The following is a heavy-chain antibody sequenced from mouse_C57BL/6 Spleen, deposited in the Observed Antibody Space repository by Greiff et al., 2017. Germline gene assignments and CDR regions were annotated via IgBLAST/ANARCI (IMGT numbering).Heavy chain of an antibody. CDR1: GYTFTSYW. CDR3: TRSYYSNYDWFAY. J-gene: IGHJ3*01. Sequence: VQLQQSGTVLARPGASVKMSCKTSGYTFTSYWMHWVKQRPGQGLEWIGAIYPGNSDTSYNQKFKGKAKLTAVTSASTAYMELSSLTNEDSAVYYCTRSYYSNYDWFAYWGQGTLVTVSA. D-gene: IGHD2-5*01. CDR2: IYPGNSDT. V-gene: IGHV1-5*01.